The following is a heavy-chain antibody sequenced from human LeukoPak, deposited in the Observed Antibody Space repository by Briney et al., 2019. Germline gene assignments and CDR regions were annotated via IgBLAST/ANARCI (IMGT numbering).Heavy chain of an antibody. Sequence: GGSLRLSCAASGFTFSSYSMNWVRQAPGKGLEWVSSISSSSSYIYYADSVKGRFTISRDNAKNSLYLQMNSLRAEDTAVYYCARDSFVRLPPYYYYYYYMDVWGKGTTVTVSS. CDR1: GFTFSSYS. CDR3: ARDSFVRLPPYYYYYYYMDV. J-gene: IGHJ6*03. D-gene: IGHD2/OR15-2a*01. CDR2: ISSSSSYI. V-gene: IGHV3-21*01.